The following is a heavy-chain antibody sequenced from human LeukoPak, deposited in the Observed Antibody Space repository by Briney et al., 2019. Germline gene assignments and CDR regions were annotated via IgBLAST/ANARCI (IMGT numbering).Heavy chain of an antibody. V-gene: IGHV1-69*04. Sequence: SVKVSCKASGGTFSSYAISWVRQAPGQGLEWMGRIIPILGIANYAQKFQGRVTITADKSTSTAYMELSSLRSEDTAVYYCARNYYDSSGYRFDYWGQGTLVTVPS. J-gene: IGHJ4*02. CDR1: GGTFSSYA. D-gene: IGHD3-22*01. CDR2: IIPILGIA. CDR3: ARNYYDSSGYRFDY.